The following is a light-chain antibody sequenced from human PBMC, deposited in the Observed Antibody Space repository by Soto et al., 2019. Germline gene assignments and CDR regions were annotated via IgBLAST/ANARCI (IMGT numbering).Light chain of an antibody. Sequence: IQMTQSPSTLSASVGDRVTITCRASHNIERWMAWYQQKPGKAPKLLIYDASSLESGVPSRFSGSGSGTEFTLTISSLQPDDFATYYCQQYNSYSFWTFGQGTKVDIK. CDR2: DAS. CDR1: HNIERW. J-gene: IGKJ1*01. V-gene: IGKV1-5*01. CDR3: QQYNSYSFWT.